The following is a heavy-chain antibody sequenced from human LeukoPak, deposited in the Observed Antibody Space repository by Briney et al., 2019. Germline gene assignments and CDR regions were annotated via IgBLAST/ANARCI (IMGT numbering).Heavy chain of an antibody. D-gene: IGHD3-22*01. Sequence: GASVKVSCKASGYTFTRYGISWVRQAPGQGLEWMGWVSVYNGNTNYTQKVQGRVTMTTETSTSTAFMELRSLRSDDTAVYYCARDYSRADPDYWGQGTLVTVSS. J-gene: IGHJ4*02. CDR3: ARDYSRADPDY. V-gene: IGHV1-18*01. CDR1: GYTFTRYG. CDR2: VSVYNGNT.